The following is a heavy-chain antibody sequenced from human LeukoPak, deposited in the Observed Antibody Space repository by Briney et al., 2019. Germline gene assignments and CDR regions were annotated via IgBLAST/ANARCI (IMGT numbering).Heavy chain of an antibody. V-gene: IGHV6-1*01. CDR2: TYYRSKWYN. D-gene: IGHD6-25*01. J-gene: IGHJ4*02. Sequence: SQTLSLTCAISGDSVSSKSAAWNWIRQSPSRGLEWLGRTYYRSKWYNDYAVSVKSRIIINPDTSKNHFSLQLKSVSPEDTAVYYCARVFQSGFDSWGQGTLVTVSS. CDR3: ARVFQSGFDS. CDR1: GDSVSSKSAA.